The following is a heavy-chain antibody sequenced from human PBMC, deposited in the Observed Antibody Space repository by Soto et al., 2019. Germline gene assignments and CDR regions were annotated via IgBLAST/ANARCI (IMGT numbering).Heavy chain of an antibody. J-gene: IGHJ5*02. V-gene: IGHV4-30-4*01. CDR1: GDSISSINNY. Sequence: SLTCTVSGDSISSINNYWSWIRQPPGEGLEWIGFISYSGTTSYSPSLKSRVAISLDTSKNQFSLSLNFVTAADTAVYYCARGRGYSYGLDPWGQGSLVTVLL. CDR3: ARGRGYSYGLDP. D-gene: IGHD5-18*01. CDR2: ISYSGTT.